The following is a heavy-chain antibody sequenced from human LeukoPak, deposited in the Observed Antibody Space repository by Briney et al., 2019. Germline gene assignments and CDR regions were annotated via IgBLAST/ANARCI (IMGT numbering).Heavy chain of an antibody. J-gene: IGHJ5*02. CDR2: IYYSGRT. V-gene: IGHV4-59*01. D-gene: IGHD1-14*01. CDR1: GGSISSYY. CDR3: ARGQTGDWFDP. Sequence: ETLSLTCTVSGGSISSYYWSWIRQPPGKGLEWIGYIYYSGRTNYNPSLKSRVTISVDTSKNQFSLNLSSVTAADTAVYYCARGQTGDWFDPWGQGTLVTVSS.